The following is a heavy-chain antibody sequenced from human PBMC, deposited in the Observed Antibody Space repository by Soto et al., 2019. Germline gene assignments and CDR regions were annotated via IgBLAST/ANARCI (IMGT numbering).Heavy chain of an antibody. CDR2: IYYSGST. J-gene: IGHJ4*02. Sequence: SETLSLTCTVSGGYINSYYWSWIRQPPGKGLEWIGYIYYSGSTKYNPSLKSRVTISVDTSKNQFSLNLSSVTAADTAVYYCARRYSSGFAYWGQGTLVTVSS. CDR3: ARRYSSGFAY. V-gene: IGHV4-59*08. CDR1: GGYINSYY. D-gene: IGHD6-19*01.